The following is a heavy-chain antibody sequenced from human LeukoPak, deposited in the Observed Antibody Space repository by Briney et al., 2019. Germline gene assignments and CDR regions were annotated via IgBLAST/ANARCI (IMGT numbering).Heavy chain of an antibody. Sequence: PSETLSLTCAVYGGSFSGYHRTWVRQSPGKGLEWIGEISLRGITTYNPSLKSRVTMSIDTSKNQLSLKLTSVTAADTAVYYCARHGDSWFEDWGQGTLVTVSS. V-gene: IGHV4-34*01. J-gene: IGHJ5*02. D-gene: IGHD4-17*01. CDR1: GGSFSGYH. CDR2: ISLRGIT. CDR3: ARHGDSWFED.